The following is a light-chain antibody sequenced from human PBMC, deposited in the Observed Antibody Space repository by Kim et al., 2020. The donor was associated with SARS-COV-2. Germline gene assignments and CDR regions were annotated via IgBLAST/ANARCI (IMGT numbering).Light chain of an antibody. CDR3: LLSYGDVRV. Sequence: PGGTVTLTCESSTGAVTRGHWPYWFQQRPGQTPKTLIYDANYKHSWTPARFSGSLLGGKAALTLSGAQPDDEADYYCLLSYGDVRVFGGGTQLTVL. CDR2: DAN. V-gene: IGLV7-46*01. CDR1: TGAVTRGHW. J-gene: IGLJ3*02.